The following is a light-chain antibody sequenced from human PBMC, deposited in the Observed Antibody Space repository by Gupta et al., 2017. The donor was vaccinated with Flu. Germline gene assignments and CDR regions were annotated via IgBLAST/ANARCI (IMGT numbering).Light chain of an antibody. CDR1: QSVRSY. V-gene: IGKV3-11*01. CDR2: DAS. Sequence: EIVLTPSPATLFLSTGERATLTCRASQSVRSYLAWYQQKPGQAPRLLIYDASNRATGIPARFSGSGSGTDFTLTISSLEPEDFSVYYCQQRSNWTPITFGQGTRLEIK. CDR3: QQRSNWTPIT. J-gene: IGKJ5*01.